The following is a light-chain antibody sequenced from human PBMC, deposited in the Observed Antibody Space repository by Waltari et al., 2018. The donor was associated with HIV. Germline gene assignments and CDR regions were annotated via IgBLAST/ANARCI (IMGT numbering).Light chain of an antibody. CDR1: QSVLYSSNNKKY. Sequence: DIVMTQSPDSLAVSLGERATINCKSSQSVLYSSNNKKYLAWYQQKPGPPPKLLIYWAFIRESGVPDRFSGSGSGTDFTLTISSLQAEDVAVYYCQQYYSTPYTFGQGTKLEIK. CDR2: WAF. V-gene: IGKV4-1*01. J-gene: IGKJ2*01. CDR3: QQYYSTPYT.